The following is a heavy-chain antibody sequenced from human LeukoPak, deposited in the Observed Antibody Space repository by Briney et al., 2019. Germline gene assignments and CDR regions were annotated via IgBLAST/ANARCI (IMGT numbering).Heavy chain of an antibody. CDR2: INHSGRT. Sequence: SETLSLTCAVYGGSFSGYYWSWIRQPPGKGLEWIGEINHSGRTNYNPSLKSRVTISVDTSKNQFSLKLSSVTAADTAVYYCARAYGSGSPPSWFDPWGQGTLVTVSS. CDR1: GGSFSGYY. J-gene: IGHJ5*02. D-gene: IGHD3-10*01. CDR3: ARAYGSGSPPSWFDP. V-gene: IGHV4-34*01.